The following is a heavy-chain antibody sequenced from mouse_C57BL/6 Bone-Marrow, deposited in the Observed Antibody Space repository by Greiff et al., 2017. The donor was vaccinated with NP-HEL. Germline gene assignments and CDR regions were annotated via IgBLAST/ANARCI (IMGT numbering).Heavy chain of an antibody. Sequence: QVQLQQPGTELVKPGASVKMSCKASGYTFTSYCMNWVKQRPGQGLEWIGNIDPSNGGTNYNEKFKGKATLTVDKSSSTAYMQLSSLTSEDSAVSDSESNRSSSVAMAYWGQGTLVTVSA. CDR2: IDPSNGGT. CDR3: ESNRSSSVAMAY. CDR1: GYTFTSYC. J-gene: IGHJ3*01. V-gene: IGHV1-53*01. D-gene: IGHD1-1*01.